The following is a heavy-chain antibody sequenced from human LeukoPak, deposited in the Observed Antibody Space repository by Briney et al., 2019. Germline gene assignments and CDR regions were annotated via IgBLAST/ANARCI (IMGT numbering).Heavy chain of an antibody. J-gene: IGHJ6*04. CDR1: GDSVSSNSAA. D-gene: IGHD2-8*01. Sequence: SQTLSLTCAISGDSVSSNSAAWNWIRQSPSRGLEWLGRTYYRSKWYNDYAVSVKSRITINPDTSKNQFSLQLNSVTPEDTAVYYCARGSYCTNGVCYPMDVWGKGTTVTVSS. V-gene: IGHV6-1*01. CDR2: TYYRSKWYN. CDR3: ARGSYCTNGVCYPMDV.